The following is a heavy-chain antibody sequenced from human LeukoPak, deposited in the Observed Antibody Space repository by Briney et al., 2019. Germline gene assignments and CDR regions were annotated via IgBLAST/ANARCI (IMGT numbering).Heavy chain of an antibody. Sequence: SETLSLTCTVSGGSISSYYWSWIRQPAGKGLEWIGRIYTSGSTNYNPSLKSRVTISVVTSKNQFSLKLSSVTAADTAVYYCAGGDVLRFRFDPWGQGTLVTVSS. CDR2: IYTSGST. CDR3: AGGDVLRFRFDP. V-gene: IGHV4-4*07. J-gene: IGHJ5*02. CDR1: GGSISSYY. D-gene: IGHD3-3*01.